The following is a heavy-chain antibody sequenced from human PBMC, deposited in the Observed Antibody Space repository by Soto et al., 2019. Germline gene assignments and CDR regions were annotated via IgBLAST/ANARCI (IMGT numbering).Heavy chain of an antibody. CDR2: ISAHNGNT. CDR1: GYIFTSYG. J-gene: IGHJ4*02. V-gene: IGHV1-18*01. CDR3: ARGRYGDY. Sequence: QAHLVQSGPEVKKPGASVKVSCKGSGYIFTSYGIAWVRQAPGQGLEWMGWISAHNGNTEYAQKFQGRVTVTRDTSTSPAYLELRSLRSADTALYYCARGRYGDYWGQGALVTVSS. D-gene: IGHD4-17*01.